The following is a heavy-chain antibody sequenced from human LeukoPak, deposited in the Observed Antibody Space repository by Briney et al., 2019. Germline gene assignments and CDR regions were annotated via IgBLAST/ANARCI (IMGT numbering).Heavy chain of an antibody. CDR1: GGSISSYY. J-gene: IGHJ4*02. CDR3: ARGYFDSSGYSNPFDN. V-gene: IGHV4-59*01. Sequence: SETLSLTCTVSGGSISSYYWSWIRQPPGKGLEWIGYIYYNGSTNYNPSLKSRVTISVDTSKNQFSLKLSSVTAADTAVYYCARGYFDSSGYSNPFDNWGQGTLVTVSS. D-gene: IGHD3-22*01. CDR2: IYYNGST.